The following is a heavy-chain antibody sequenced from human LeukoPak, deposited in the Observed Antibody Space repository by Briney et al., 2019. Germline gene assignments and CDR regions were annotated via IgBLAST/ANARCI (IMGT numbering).Heavy chain of an antibody. Sequence: GGSLRLSCAASGFTFSSYAMSWVRQAPGKGLEWVSGISGSGDSAYYADSVKGRFTISRDNSKNTLYVQMNSLRAEDTAVYYCAKDISSWYSFIDYWGQGTLVTVSS. D-gene: IGHD6-13*01. CDR3: AKDISSWYSFIDY. CDR1: GFTFSSYA. V-gene: IGHV3-23*01. J-gene: IGHJ4*02. CDR2: ISGSGDSA.